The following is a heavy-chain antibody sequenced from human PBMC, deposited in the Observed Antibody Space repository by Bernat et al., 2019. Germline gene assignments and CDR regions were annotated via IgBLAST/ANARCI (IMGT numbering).Heavy chain of an antibody. J-gene: IGHJ6*02. CDR2: IRYDGSNK. D-gene: IGHD5-24*01. CDR1: GFTFSNYE. V-gene: IGHV3-30*02. Sequence: VQLVESGGDLVQPGGSLRLSCAASGFTFSNYEMNWVRQAPGKGLEWVAFIRYDGSNKYYADSEKGRFTISRDNSKNTLYLQMNSLRAEDTAVYYCAKDFPMKLQLGYYYYYGMDVWGQGTTVTVSS. CDR3: AKDFPMKLQLGYYYYYGMDV.